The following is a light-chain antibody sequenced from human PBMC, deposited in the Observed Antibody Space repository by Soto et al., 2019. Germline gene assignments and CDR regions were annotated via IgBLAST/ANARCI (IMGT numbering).Light chain of an antibody. Sequence: DIQMTQSPSTLSAAVGDSVTITCRASQKIRNLLAWYQQKPGTAPKVLIYHASNLQSGVPSRFSGSGSGTEFTLTISSLQPDDFATYYCQQYNSYSFGQGTKVDI. V-gene: IGKV1-5*01. CDR2: HAS. J-gene: IGKJ1*01. CDR1: QKIRNL. CDR3: QQYNSYS.